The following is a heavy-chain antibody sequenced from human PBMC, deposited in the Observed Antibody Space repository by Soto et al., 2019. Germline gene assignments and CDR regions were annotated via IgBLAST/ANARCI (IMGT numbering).Heavy chain of an antibody. CDR2: IYYSGNT. CDR1: GGSIRSDGYY. D-gene: IGHD5-18*01. Sequence: TSETLSLTCTVSGGSIRSDGYYWSWVRQNPRRGLEWIGNIYYSGNTYYNPSLKSRLTISVDTSKNQFSLNLSSVTAADTAVYYCARDRLMATAGTARHYFGLDVWGQGTTVTVSS. J-gene: IGHJ6*02. V-gene: IGHV4-31*03. CDR3: ARDRLMATAGTARHYFGLDV.